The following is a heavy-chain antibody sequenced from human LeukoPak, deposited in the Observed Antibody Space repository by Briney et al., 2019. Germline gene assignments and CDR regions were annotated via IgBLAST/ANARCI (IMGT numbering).Heavy chain of an antibody. CDR3: ARVAEKRGLYYLDF. Sequence: GGSLRLSCAASGFTFSSYSMNWVRQAPGKGLEWFSSISSSSSYIYYADSLKGRFTNSRDNAKNSLYLEMNSLRAEDTAVYYCARVAEKRGLYYLDFWGQGTLVTVSS. CDR2: ISSSSSYI. V-gene: IGHV3-21*06. D-gene: IGHD6-13*01. CDR1: GFTFSSYS. J-gene: IGHJ4*02.